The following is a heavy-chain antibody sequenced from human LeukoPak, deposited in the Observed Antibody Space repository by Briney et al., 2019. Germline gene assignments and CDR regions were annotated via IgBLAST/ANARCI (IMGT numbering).Heavy chain of an antibody. CDR2: ISGSGGST. Sequence: PGGSLRLSCTGSGFTFGDFAMNWVRQAPGKGLEWVSAISGSGGSTYYADSVKGRFTISRDNSKNTLYLQMNSLRAEDTAVYYCADYDSSGYYPVYWGQGTLVTVSS. J-gene: IGHJ4*02. CDR1: GFTFGDFA. CDR3: ADYDSSGYYPVY. V-gene: IGHV3-23*01. D-gene: IGHD3-22*01.